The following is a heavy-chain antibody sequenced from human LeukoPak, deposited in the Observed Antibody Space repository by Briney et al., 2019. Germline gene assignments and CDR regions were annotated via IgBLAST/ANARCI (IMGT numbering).Heavy chain of an antibody. CDR2: FDPEHGET. D-gene: IGHD3-22*01. Sequence: ASVKVSCKVSGYTLTELSMHWVRQAPGKGLEWMGGFDPEHGETIYAQKFQGRVTMTEGTSTDTAYMELSSLRSEDTAVYYCATGRLYYDRRGYYENDAFDTWGQGTVVTVSS. V-gene: IGHV1-24*01. CDR1: GYTLTELS. CDR3: ATGRLYYDRRGYYENDAFDT. J-gene: IGHJ3*02.